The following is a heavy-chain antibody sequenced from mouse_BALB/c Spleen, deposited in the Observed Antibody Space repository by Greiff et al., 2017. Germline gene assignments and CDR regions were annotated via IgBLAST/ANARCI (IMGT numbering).Heavy chain of an antibody. Sequence: VHLVESGPDLVAPSQSLSITCTVSGFSLTSYGVHWVRQPPGKGLEWLVVIWSDGSTTYNSALKSRLSISKDNSKSQVFLKMNSLQTDDTAMYYCARQAYYGNFDYAMDYWGQGTSVTVSS. CDR1: GFSLTSYG. D-gene: IGHD2-10*01. V-gene: IGHV2-6-2*01. CDR2: IWSDGST. J-gene: IGHJ4*01. CDR3: ARQAYYGNFDYAMDY.